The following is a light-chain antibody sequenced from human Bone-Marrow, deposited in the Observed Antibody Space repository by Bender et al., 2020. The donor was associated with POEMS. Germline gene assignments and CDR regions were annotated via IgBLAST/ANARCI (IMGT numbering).Light chain of an antibody. CDR1: SSNIGGNA. J-gene: IGLJ3*02. Sequence: QSVLTQPPSASGTPGQRVTISCSGSSSNIGGNAVNWWQQLPGTARKLLIYGNDQWPSGVADRFAGSESGTSASLAISGRQAEDEADYFCSAWDGFLNGLVFGGGTELPVL. CDR2: GND. CDR3: SAWDGFLNGLV. V-gene: IGLV1-44*01.